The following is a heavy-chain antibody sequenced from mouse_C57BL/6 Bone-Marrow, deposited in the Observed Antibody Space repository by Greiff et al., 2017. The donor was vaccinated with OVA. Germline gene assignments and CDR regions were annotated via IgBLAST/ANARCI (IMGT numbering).Heavy chain of an antibody. Sequence: VQVVESGAELARPGASVKLSCKASGYTFTSYGISWVKQRTGQGLEWIGEIYPRSGNTYYDEKFKGKATLTADKSSSTAYMELRSLTSEDSAVYFCARKVFYYYGSSSWFAYWGQGTLVTVSA. CDR3: ARKVFYYYGSSSWFAY. D-gene: IGHD1-1*01. J-gene: IGHJ3*01. CDR2: IYPRSGNT. CDR1: GYTFTSYG. V-gene: IGHV1-81*01.